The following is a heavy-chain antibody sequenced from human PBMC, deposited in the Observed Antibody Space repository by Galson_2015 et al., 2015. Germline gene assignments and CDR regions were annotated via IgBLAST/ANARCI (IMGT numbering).Heavy chain of an antibody. CDR1: GDSISSRRYY. CDR3: AKPYSGRYAPDC. J-gene: IGHJ4*02. Sequence: SETLSLTCTVSGDSISSRRYYWGWIRQTPGKGLEWIGRIYFSGITHYNPSLMSRVTISVDKSKNRLSLTLSSVTAADSAVYYCAKPYSGRYAPDCWLQGTLVAVPS. CDR2: IYFSGIT. D-gene: IGHD1-26*01. V-gene: IGHV4-39*01.